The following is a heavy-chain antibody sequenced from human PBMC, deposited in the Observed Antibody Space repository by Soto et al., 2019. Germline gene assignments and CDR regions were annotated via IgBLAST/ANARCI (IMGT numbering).Heavy chain of an antibody. J-gene: IGHJ4*02. Sequence: ASVKVSCKASGYTFSSYAMHWVRQAPGQRLEWMGWISSGNDNTKYSQKFQDRVTITRDTSAGTAYMELSSLTFEDTAVYYCARDEGVATGNWGQGTLVSVSS. CDR1: GYTFSSYA. D-gene: IGHD1-1*01. CDR2: ISSGNDNT. CDR3: ARDEGVATGN. V-gene: IGHV1-3*04.